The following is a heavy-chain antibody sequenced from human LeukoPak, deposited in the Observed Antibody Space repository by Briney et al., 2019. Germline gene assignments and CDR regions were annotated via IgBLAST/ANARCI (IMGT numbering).Heavy chain of an antibody. V-gene: IGHV3-30*03. Sequence: TGGSLRLSCAASGFTFSGYGMHWVRQAPGKGLEWVAVISYDGSNKYYADSVKGRFIISRDNSKNTLYVQMNSLRAEDTAVYYCATYLAHSSGWLLDAFDIWGQGTMVTVSS. CDR1: GFTFSGYG. CDR3: ATYLAHSSGWLLDAFDI. J-gene: IGHJ3*02. D-gene: IGHD6-19*01. CDR2: ISYDGSNK.